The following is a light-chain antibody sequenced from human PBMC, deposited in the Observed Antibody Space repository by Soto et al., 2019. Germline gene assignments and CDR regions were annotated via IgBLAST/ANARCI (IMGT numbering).Light chain of an antibody. CDR1: QSVSSN. Sequence: EIVMTQSPATLSVSPGERATLSCRASQSVSSNLAWYQQKPGQAPRLLICGASTRATGIPARFSGSGSGTEFTLTISSLQSEDFAVYYCQQYNNRPPWTFGQGTKVDIK. V-gene: IGKV3-15*01. J-gene: IGKJ1*01. CDR2: GAS. CDR3: QQYNNRPPWT.